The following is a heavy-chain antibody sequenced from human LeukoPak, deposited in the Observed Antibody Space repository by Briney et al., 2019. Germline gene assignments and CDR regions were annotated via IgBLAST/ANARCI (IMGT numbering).Heavy chain of an antibody. Sequence: GGSLRLSCAASGSTFSSYAMSWVRQAPGKGLEWVSAIGGTNGRTYYADSVKGRLTISRDNSKNTLFLQMNSLRDEDTAVYYCAKHYYDSSGTPRYFDYWGQGTLVTVSS. CDR2: IGGTNGRT. V-gene: IGHV3-23*01. D-gene: IGHD3-22*01. J-gene: IGHJ4*02. CDR3: AKHYYDSSGTPRYFDY. CDR1: GSTFSSYA.